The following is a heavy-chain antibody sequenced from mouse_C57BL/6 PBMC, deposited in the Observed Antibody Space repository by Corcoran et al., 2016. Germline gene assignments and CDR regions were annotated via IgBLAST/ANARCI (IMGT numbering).Heavy chain of an antibody. V-gene: IGHV1-26*01. D-gene: IGHD2-5*01. CDR1: GYTFTDYY. Sequence: EVQLQQSGPELVKPGASVKISCKASGYTFTDYYMNWVKQSHGKSLEWIGDINPNNGGTSYNQKFKGKATLTVDKSSSTAYMELRSLTSEDSAVYYWASSYSNPAWLAYWGQGTLVTVSA. J-gene: IGHJ3*01. CDR3: ASSYSNPAWLAY. CDR2: INPNNGGT.